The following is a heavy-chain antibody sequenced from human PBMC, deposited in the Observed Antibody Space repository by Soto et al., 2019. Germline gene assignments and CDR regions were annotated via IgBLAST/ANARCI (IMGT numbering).Heavy chain of an antibody. CDR1: GFTFSSYD. D-gene: IGHD6-19*01. Sequence: GGSLRLSCAASGFTFSSYDMHWVRQATGKGLEWVSAIGTAGDTYYPGSVKGRFTISRENAKNSFYLQMNSLRAEDTAVSYCAKSEAGLMGYYFDYWGQGTLVTVSS. V-gene: IGHV3-13*01. CDR2: IGTAGDT. CDR3: AKSEAGLMGYYFDY. J-gene: IGHJ4*02.